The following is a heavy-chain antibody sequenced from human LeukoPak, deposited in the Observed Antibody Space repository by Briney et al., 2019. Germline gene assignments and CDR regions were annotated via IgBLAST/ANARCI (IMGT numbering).Heavy chain of an antibody. V-gene: IGHV4-34*12. CDR1: GGSFSGYY. Sequence: SETLSLTCAVYGGSFSGYYWSWIRQPPGKGLEWIGEIIHSGSTNYNPSLKSRVTISVDTSKNQFSLKLSSVTAADTAVYYCARNSCPSGSCYDNRGYFDYWGQGTLVTVSS. D-gene: IGHD2-15*01. CDR2: IIHSGST. J-gene: IGHJ4*02. CDR3: ARNSCPSGSCYDNRGYFDY.